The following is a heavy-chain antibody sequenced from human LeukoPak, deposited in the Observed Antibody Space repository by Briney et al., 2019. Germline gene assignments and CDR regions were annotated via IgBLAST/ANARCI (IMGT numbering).Heavy chain of an antibody. CDR1: GFYFNTYS. V-gene: IGHV3-21*06. Sequence: SGGSLRLSCVASGFYFNTYSLNWVRRAPGKGLEWVASISSSSNYIRYADSMKGRVTISRDNAKNSLYLQMDSLRVDDTAVYYCARPLQGSYAMDVWGLGTTVIASS. J-gene: IGHJ6*02. CDR3: ARPLQGSYAMDV. CDR2: ISSSSNYI.